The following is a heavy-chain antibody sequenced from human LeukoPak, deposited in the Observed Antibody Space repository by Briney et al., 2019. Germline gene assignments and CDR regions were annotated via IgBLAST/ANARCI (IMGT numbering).Heavy chain of an antibody. J-gene: IGHJ3*02. Sequence: GGSVRFSCSAYGFTFSSYAMSWVRQAPGKGREWVSATSGGSGSTAYTDSVKGRFTSARANCTINLDLQRHSLKAADVAVCYCAKAREAYNWNDGNAFDIWGQGTMVTVSS. V-gene: IGHV3-23*01. CDR2: TSGGSGST. D-gene: IGHD1-1*01. CDR3: AKAREAYNWNDGNAFDI. CDR1: GFTFSSYA.